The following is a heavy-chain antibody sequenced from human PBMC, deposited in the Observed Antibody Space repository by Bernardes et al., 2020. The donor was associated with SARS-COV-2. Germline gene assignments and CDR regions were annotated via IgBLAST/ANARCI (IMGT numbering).Heavy chain of an antibody. V-gene: IGHV4-59*01. CDR3: ASSHYDILTGYLDY. CDR1: GGSFRNYY. D-gene: IGHD3-9*01. CDR2: IHHSGST. J-gene: IGHJ4*02. Sequence: SEPLSLTCAVYGGSFRNYYWAWIRQPPGNGLEWIGYIHHSGSTHYNPSLKSRVTISVDTSKNQFSLKLSSVTAADTAVYYCASSHYDILTGYLDYWGQGTLVTVSS.